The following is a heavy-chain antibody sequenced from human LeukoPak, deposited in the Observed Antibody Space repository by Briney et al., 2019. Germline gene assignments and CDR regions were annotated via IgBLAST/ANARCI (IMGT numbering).Heavy chain of an antibody. CDR3: ARGDCDYGDYHWFDP. V-gene: IGHV4-59*01. D-gene: IGHD4-17*01. CDR2: IYYSGST. CDR1: GGSISSYY. J-gene: IGHJ5*02. Sequence: SETLSLTCTVSGGSISSYYWSWIRQPPGKGLEWIGYIYYSGSTNYNPSLKSRVTISVDTSKNQYSLKLSSVTAADTAVYYCARGDCDYGDYHWFDPWGQGTLVTVSS.